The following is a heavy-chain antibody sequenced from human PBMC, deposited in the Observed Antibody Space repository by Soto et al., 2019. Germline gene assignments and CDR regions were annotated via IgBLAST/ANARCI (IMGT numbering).Heavy chain of an antibody. D-gene: IGHD6-13*01. CDR2: IIPIFGTA. J-gene: IGHJ6*02. CDR1: GGTFSTDA. CDR3: ARDHPAEESEVQQVPRASAYVYGMDV. Sequence: QVHLVQSGAEVKKPGSSVKVSCTASGGTFSTDAISWVRQAPGQGLEWMGGIIPIFGTAHYAQKFQGRVTITADESTSTASMELGSLTPEDKAMYYCARDHPAEESEVQQVPRASAYVYGMDVWGQGTTVTVSS. V-gene: IGHV1-69*01.